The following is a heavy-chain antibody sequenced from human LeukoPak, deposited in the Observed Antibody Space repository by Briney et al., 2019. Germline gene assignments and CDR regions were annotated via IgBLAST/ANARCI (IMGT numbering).Heavy chain of an antibody. CDR3: AKDKYSPNINNWFDP. CDR1: GFTFSSYA. CDR2: ISGSGGST. V-gene: IGHV3-23*01. D-gene: IGHD5-18*01. J-gene: IGHJ5*02. Sequence: GGSLRLSCTASGFTFSSYAMSWVRQAPGKGLEWVSGISGSGGSTYYADPVKGRFAISRDNSKNTLYLQMNSLRAEDTAVYYCAKDKYSPNINNWFDPWGQGALVTVSS.